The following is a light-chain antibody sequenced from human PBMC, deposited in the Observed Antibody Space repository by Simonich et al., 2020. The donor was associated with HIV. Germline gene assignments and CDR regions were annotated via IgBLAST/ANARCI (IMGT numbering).Light chain of an antibody. CDR3: QQYGSSPT. CDR2: DAS. Sequence: EIVLTQSPGTLSLSPGERAPLSCRASQSVSSSYLAWYQQKPGLAPRLLIYDASSRATGIPDRFSGRGSGTDFTLTISRLEPEDFAVYYCQQYGSSPTFGQGTKVEIK. V-gene: IGKV3D-20*01. CDR1: QSVSSSY. J-gene: IGKJ1*01.